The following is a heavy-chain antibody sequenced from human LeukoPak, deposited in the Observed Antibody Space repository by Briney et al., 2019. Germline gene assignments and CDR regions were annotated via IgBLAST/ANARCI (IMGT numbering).Heavy chain of an antibody. D-gene: IGHD1-26*01. CDR2: INNDGSST. J-gene: IGHJ3*02. V-gene: IGHV3-74*01. CDR1: GFTFSSYW. Sequence: GGSQRLSCAASGFTFSSYWMHWVRQAPGKGLVWVSRINNDGSSTSNADSVKGRFTISRDNAKNTLYLQLNSLRAEDTAVYYCARGGPIVERTSSAFDIWGQGTTVTVSS. CDR3: ARGGPIVERTSSAFDI.